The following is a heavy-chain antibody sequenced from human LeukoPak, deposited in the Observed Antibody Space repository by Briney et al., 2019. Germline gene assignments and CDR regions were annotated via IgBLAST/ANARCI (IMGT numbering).Heavy chain of an antibody. CDR3: ARDKDGYNYYFDY. D-gene: IGHD5-24*01. CDR1: GFTVSDYY. V-gene: IGHV3-11*01. J-gene: IGHJ4*02. CDR2: ISSSGSTM. Sequence: PGGSLRLSCAASGFTVSDYYMSWIRQSPGKGLEWVSYISSSGSTMYYADSVKGRFTISRDNAKNSLYLQMNSLRAEDTAVYYCARDKDGYNYYFDYWGQGTLVTVSS.